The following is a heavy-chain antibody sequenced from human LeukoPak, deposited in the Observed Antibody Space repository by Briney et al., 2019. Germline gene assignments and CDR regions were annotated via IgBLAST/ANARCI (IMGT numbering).Heavy chain of an antibody. J-gene: IGHJ3*02. CDR1: GFTFSSYA. V-gene: IGHV3-23*01. CDR2: ISGSGGST. Sequence: GGSLRLSCAASGFTFSSYAMSWVRQAPGKGLEWVSAISGSGGSTYYADSVKGRFTISRDNSKNTLYVQMNSLRAEDTAVYYCAKDLSIFGVVVAVAFDIWGQGTMVTVSS. CDR3: AKDLSIFGVVVAVAFDI. D-gene: IGHD3-3*01.